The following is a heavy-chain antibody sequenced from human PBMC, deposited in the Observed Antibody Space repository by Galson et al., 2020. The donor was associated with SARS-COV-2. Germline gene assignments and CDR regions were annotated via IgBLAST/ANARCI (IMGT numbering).Heavy chain of an antibody. D-gene: IGHD2-2*01. CDR3: ATSPPFGSSTSWIIN. J-gene: IGHJ4*02. V-gene: IGHV1-24*01. Sequence: GASVKVSCKVSGYTLTELSMHWVRQAPGKGLEWMGGFDPEDGETIYAQKFQGRVTMTEDTSTDTAYMELSSLRSEDTAVYYCATSPPFGSSTSWIINWAQGTLVTVSA. CDR1: GYTLTELS. CDR2: FDPEDGET.